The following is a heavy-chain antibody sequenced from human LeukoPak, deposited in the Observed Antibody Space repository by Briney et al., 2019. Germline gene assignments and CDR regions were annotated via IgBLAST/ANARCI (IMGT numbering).Heavy chain of an antibody. D-gene: IGHD6-19*01. CDR3: ARGGWYGRYFDY. Sequence: PSETLSLTCTVSGGSISSYYWSWIRQPPGKGLEWIGYIYYSGSTNYNPSLESRVTISVDTSKSQFSLKLSSVTAADTAVYYCARGGWYGRYFDYWGQGTLVTVSS. V-gene: IGHV4-59*08. CDR2: IYYSGST. CDR1: GGSISSYY. J-gene: IGHJ4*02.